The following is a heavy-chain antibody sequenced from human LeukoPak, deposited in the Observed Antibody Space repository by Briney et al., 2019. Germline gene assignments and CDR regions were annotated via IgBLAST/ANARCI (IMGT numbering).Heavy chain of an antibody. V-gene: IGHV3-30*18. J-gene: IGHJ4*02. CDR2: ISYDGSNK. D-gene: IGHD5-18*01. Sequence: PGRSLRLSCAASGFTFSSYGMHWVRQAPGKGLEWVAVISYDGSNKYYADSVKGRFPISRDNSKNTLYLQMNSLRAEDTAVYYCAKAETWIQLWLLGYWGQGTLVTVSS. CDR1: GFTFSSYG. CDR3: AKAETWIQLWLLGY.